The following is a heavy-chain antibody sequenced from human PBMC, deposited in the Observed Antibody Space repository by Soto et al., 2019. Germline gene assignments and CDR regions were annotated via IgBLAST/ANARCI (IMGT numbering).Heavy chain of an antibody. CDR2: IYHSGRT. CDR3: ARVPDY. Sequence: QLQLQESGSGLVKPSQTLSLTCAVSGGSISSGGYSWSWIRQPPGKGQEWIGYIYHSGRTYYNPSLKSRVTISVDRSKNQFSLKLSSVAAADTAGYYCARVPDYWGQGILVTVSS. CDR1: GGSISSGGYS. D-gene: IGHD2-2*01. J-gene: IGHJ4*02. V-gene: IGHV4-30-2*01.